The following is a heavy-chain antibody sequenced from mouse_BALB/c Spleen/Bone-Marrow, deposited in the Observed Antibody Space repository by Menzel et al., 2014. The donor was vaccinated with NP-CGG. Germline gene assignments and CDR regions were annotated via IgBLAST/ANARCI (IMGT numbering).Heavy chain of an antibody. CDR3: ARYDGYSDNAMDY. CDR2: IRNRANGYTT. CDR1: GFTFTDYY. J-gene: IGHJ4*01. D-gene: IGHD2-3*01. V-gene: IGHV7-3*02. Sequence: SGGGLVQPGGSLRLSCATSGFTFTDYYMNWVRQPPGKALEWLGFIRNRANGYTTEFSASVKGRFTISRDNSQSILYLQINTLRAEDSATYYCARYDGYSDNAMDYWGQGTSVTVSS.